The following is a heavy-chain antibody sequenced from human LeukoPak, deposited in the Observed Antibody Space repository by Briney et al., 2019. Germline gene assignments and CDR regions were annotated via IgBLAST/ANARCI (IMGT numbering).Heavy chain of an antibody. J-gene: IGHJ4*02. V-gene: IGHV3-11*03. CDR1: GFTFSDYY. CDR2: ISSSRSYT. CDR3: ARGKWLRSPDC. D-gene: IGHD5-12*01. Sequence: GGSLRLSCAASGFTFSDYYMSWIRQAPGKGLEWVSYISSSRSYTNYADSVKGRFTISRDNAKNSLYLQMNSLRAEDTAVYYCARGKWLRSPDCWGQGTLVTVSS.